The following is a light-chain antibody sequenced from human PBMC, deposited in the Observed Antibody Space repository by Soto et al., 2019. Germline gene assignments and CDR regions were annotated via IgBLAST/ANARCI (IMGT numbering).Light chain of an antibody. CDR2: AAS. Sequence: IQLTQSPSSLSASEGDRVTITCRASQGISSYLAWYQQTPGKAPKLLIYAASTLEIGVPSRFSGSGSGTDFTLTISSLQPEDFATYYCQQLNTFPFTFGPGAKVDI. CDR3: QQLNTFPFT. J-gene: IGKJ3*01. CDR1: QGISSY. V-gene: IGKV1-9*01.